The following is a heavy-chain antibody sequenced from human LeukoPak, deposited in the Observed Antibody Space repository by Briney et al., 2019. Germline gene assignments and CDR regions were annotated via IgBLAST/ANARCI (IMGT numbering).Heavy chain of an antibody. Sequence: RESGPALVKPTQTLTLTCTFSGFSLSTGEMSVSWVRQPPGKALEWLARIDWDDDKYYSTSLKTRLTISKDTSKNQVVLTMTNMDPVDTATYYCARKLYGSGSSNAFDIWGRGTMVTVSS. CDR2: IDWDDDK. CDR3: ARKLYGSGSSNAFDI. J-gene: IGHJ3*02. D-gene: IGHD3-10*01. V-gene: IGHV2-70*11. CDR1: GFSLSTGEMS.